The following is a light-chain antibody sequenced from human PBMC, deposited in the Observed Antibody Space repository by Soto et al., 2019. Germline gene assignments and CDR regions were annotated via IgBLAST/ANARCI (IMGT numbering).Light chain of an antibody. V-gene: IGLV2-23*01. CDR3: LSYGKV. Sequence: QSALSQPASVSGSPGQSITISCTEINSGVVNYEYVSWYQQFPDKAPKLIIYEGRERPSGVSDRFSGSKSDNAASLTISALQTEDEAEYFCLSYGKVFGTGTKLTVL. CDR1: NSGVVNYEY. J-gene: IGLJ1*01. CDR2: EGR.